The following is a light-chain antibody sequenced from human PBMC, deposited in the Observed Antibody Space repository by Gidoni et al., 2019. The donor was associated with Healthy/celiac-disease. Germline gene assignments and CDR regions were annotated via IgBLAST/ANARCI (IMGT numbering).Light chain of an antibody. CDR1: QGIRND. J-gene: IGKJ1*01. CDR2: AAS. Sequence: AIPMTQSPSSLSASVGDRVTITCRASQGIRNDLGWYQQKPGKAPKLLIYAASSLQSGVPSRFSGSGSGTDFTLTISSLQPEDFATYYCLQDYNYPRTFGQXTKVEIK. CDR3: LQDYNYPRT. V-gene: IGKV1-6*01.